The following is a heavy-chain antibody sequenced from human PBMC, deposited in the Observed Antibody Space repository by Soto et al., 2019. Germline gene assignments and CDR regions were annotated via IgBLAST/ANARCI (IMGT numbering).Heavy chain of an antibody. V-gene: IGHV1-69*13. CDR1: GGTFSSYA. CDR2: IIPIFGTA. CDR3: ARGGDSSGWYEVGDAFDI. D-gene: IGHD6-19*01. J-gene: IGHJ3*02. Sequence: SVKVSCKASGGTFSSYAISWVRQAPGQGLEWMGGIIPIFGTANYAQKFQGRATITADESTSTAYMELSSLRSEDTAVYYCARGGDSSGWYEVGDAFDIWGQGTMVTVSS.